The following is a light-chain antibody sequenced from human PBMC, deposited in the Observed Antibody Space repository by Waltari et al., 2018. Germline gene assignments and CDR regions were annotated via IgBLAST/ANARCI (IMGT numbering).Light chain of an antibody. V-gene: IGKV3-20*01. Sequence: EVVLTQSPGILSLSPGDRVTLSCRASQRVSVNSLAWYQHNPGQAPRLLIYDATMRATAIPDRFSGSVSGTDFTLVITRLEPEDFGVYYCQQYGSSPYTFGQGTKLQIK. CDR1: QRVSVNS. CDR2: DAT. J-gene: IGKJ2*01. CDR3: QQYGSSPYT.